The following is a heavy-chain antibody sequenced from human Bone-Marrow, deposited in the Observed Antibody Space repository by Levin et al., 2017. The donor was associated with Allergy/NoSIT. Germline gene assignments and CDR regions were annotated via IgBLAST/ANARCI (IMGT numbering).Heavy chain of an antibody. CDR2: IRSKTNNYAT. CDR3: SGYHYNSSGYYDS. J-gene: IGHJ4*02. V-gene: IGHV3-73*01. D-gene: IGHD3-22*01. CDR1: DFIFRGST. Sequence: GGSLRLSCAGSDFIFRGSTVHWVRRAPGRGLEWVGNIRSKTNNYATAYAASGKGRFTISRDDSKNTAYLQMNSVKSEDAAIYYCSGYHYNSSGYYDSWGQGTQVTVSS.